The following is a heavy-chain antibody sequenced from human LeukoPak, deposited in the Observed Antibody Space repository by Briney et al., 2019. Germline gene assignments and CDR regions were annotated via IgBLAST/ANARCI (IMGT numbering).Heavy chain of an antibody. CDR2: INPNSGGT. CDR1: GYTFTGYY. J-gene: IGHJ4*02. CDR3: ARVPGIVVVPAATFDY. Sequence: ASVKVSCKASGYTFTGYYMHWVRQAPGQGLEWMGWINPNSGGTNYAQKFQGRVTMTMDTSISTAYMELSRLRSDDTAVYYCARVPGIVVVPAATFDYWGQGTLVTVSS. D-gene: IGHD2-2*01. V-gene: IGHV1-2*02.